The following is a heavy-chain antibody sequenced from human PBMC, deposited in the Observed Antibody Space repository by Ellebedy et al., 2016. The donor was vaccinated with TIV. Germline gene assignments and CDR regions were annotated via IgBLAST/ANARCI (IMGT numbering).Heavy chain of an antibody. CDR3: AKGTQWLGRSCFDY. J-gene: IGHJ4*02. CDR1: GFTFSSYA. D-gene: IGHD6-19*01. Sequence: PGGSLRLSCAASGFTFSSYAMSWVRQAPGKGLELVSTITGSGSRTDYADSVKGRFTFSRDNSKNTLYLHRNSRRAEDTAVYHCAKGTQWLGRSCFDYWGQGTLVTVSS. CDR2: ITGSGSRT. V-gene: IGHV3-23*01.